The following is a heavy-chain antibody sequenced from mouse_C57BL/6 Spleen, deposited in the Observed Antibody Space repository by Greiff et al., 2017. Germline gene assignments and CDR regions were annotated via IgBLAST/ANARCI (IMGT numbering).Heavy chain of an antibody. V-gene: IGHV1-52*01. CDR1: GYTFTSYW. CDR3: ARRGRFYAMDY. CDR2: IDPSDSET. J-gene: IGHJ4*01. Sequence: QVQLQQPGAELVRPGSSVKLSCKASGYTFTSYWMHWVKQRPIQGLEWIGNIDPSDSETHYNQKFKDKATLTVDKSSSTAYMQLSSLTSEDSAVYYCARRGRFYAMDYWGQVTSVTVSS.